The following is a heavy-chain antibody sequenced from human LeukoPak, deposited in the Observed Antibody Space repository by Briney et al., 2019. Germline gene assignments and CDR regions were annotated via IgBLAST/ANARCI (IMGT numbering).Heavy chain of an antibody. Sequence: SVKVSCXASGGTFSTYAISWVRQAPGQGLEWMGRIIPIFGTANYAQKFQGRVTITTDESTSTAYMELSSLRSEDTAVYYCPSLTMYSGGYQGAFDIWGQGTMVTVSS. J-gene: IGHJ3*02. V-gene: IGHV1-69*05. CDR3: PSLTMYSGGYQGAFDI. CDR2: IIPIFGTA. CDR1: GGTFSTYA. D-gene: IGHD1-26*01.